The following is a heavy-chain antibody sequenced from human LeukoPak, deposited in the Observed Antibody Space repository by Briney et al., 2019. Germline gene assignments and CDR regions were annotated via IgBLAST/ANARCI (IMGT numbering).Heavy chain of an antibody. CDR1: GGSISSSSYY. D-gene: IGHD4-11*01. Sequence: SETLSLTCTVSGGSISSSSYYWGWIRQPPGKGLEWIGSIYYSGSTYYNPSLKSRVTISVDTSKNQFSLKLSSVTAADTAVYYCARGVTTSGGDYNWFDPWGQGTLVTVSS. V-gene: IGHV4-39*07. CDR3: ARGVTTSGGDYNWFDP. CDR2: IYYSGST. J-gene: IGHJ5*02.